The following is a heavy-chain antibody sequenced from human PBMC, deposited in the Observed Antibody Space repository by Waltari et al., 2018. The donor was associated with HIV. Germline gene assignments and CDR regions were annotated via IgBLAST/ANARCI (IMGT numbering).Heavy chain of an antibody. CDR2: IRHYDSNR. J-gene: IGHJ4*02. CDR3: GKDSNYFYDSTGYYCDF. CDR1: GFTFSGYG. V-gene: IGHV3-30*02. D-gene: IGHD3-3*01. Sequence: QVRLVESGGGVVPPGGSLRLSCAASGFTFSGYGIHWVRQAPGKGLEWVACIRHYDSNRYYRDSVKGRFTISRDNSKNTVDLQMNNLKAEDTAVYYCGKDSNYFYDSTGYYCDFWGQGTLVTVSS.